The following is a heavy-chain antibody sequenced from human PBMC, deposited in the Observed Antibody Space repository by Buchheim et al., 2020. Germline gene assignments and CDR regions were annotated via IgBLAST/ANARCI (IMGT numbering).Heavy chain of an antibody. Sequence: VQLVQSGAEVKKPGASVKVSCKASGYTFTSYYMHWVRQAPGQGLEWMGIINPSGGSTSYAQKFQGRVTMTRDTSTSTVYMELSSLRSEDTAVYYCARDLHYYDSSGYYFRYLFDYWGQRTL. CDR1: GYTFTSYY. V-gene: IGHV1-46*01. J-gene: IGHJ4*02. CDR2: INPSGGST. CDR3: ARDLHYYDSSGYYFRYLFDY. D-gene: IGHD3-22*01.